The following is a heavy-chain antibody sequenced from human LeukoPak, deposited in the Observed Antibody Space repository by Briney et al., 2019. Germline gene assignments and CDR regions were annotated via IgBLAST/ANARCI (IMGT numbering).Heavy chain of an antibody. J-gene: IGHJ6*02. CDR3: ARAGSYSSSWYSYYYYYGMDV. CDR1: GGSISSYY. D-gene: IGHD6-13*01. CDR2: IYYSGST. Sequence: PSETLSLTCTVSGGSISSYYWSWIRQPPGKGPEWIGYIYYSGSTNYNPSLKSRVTISVDTSKNQFSLKLSSVTAADTAVYYCARAGSYSSSWYSYYYYYGMDVWGQGTTVTVSS. V-gene: IGHV4-59*01.